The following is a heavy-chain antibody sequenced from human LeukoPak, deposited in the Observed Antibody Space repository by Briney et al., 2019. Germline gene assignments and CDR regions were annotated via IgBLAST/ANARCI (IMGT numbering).Heavy chain of an antibody. Sequence: GGSLRLSCAASGFTFSSYAMHWVRQAPGKGLEWVAVISYDGSNKYYADSVKGRFTISRDNSKNTLYLQMNSLRAEDTAVYYCARDPQGCYSFYYFDYWGQGTLVTVSS. D-gene: IGHD2-15*01. J-gene: IGHJ4*02. CDR1: GFTFSSYA. CDR3: ARDPQGCYSFYYFDY. CDR2: ISYDGSNK. V-gene: IGHV3-30-3*01.